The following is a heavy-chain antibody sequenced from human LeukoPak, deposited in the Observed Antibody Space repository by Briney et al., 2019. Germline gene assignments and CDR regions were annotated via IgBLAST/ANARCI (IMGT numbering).Heavy chain of an antibody. CDR3: ATGDPRYYDFWSGYYKNYYYGMDV. J-gene: IGHJ6*02. V-gene: IGHV1-18*01. CDR2: ISAYNGNT. Sequence: ASVKVSCKASGYTFSSYGISWVRQAPGQGLEWMGWISAYNGNTDYAQNLRGRLIMTTDTSTSTAYMELSSLRSEDTAVYYCATGDPRYYDFWSGYYKNYYYGMDVWGQGTTVTVSS. D-gene: IGHD3-3*01. CDR1: GYTFSSYG.